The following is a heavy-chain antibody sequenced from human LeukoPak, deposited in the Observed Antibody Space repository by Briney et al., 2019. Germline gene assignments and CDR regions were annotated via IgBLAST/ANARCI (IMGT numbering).Heavy chain of an antibody. CDR2: INHSGST. J-gene: IGHJ4*02. D-gene: IGHD5/OR15-5a*01. Sequence: SETLSLTCAVYGGSFSGYYWSWIRQPPGKGLEWIGEINHSGSTNYNPSLKSRVIISVDTSKNQSSLRLSSVTAADTALYFCARRAGLHSLDYWDQGTLVTVSS. CDR3: ARRAGLHSLDY. V-gene: IGHV4-34*01. CDR1: GGSFSGYY.